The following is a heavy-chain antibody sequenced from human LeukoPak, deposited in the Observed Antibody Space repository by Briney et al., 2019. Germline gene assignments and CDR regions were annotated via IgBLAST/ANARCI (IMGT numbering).Heavy chain of an antibody. CDR2: ISGSGGST. V-gene: IGHV3-23*01. CDR1: GFTFSSYA. D-gene: IGHD3-3*01. Sequence: GGSLRLSCAASGFTFSSYAMSWVRQAPGKGLEWVSAISGSGGSTYYADSVKGRFTISRDNSKNTLYLQMNSLRAEDTAVYYCAKEDRFLEWLLINDYYYYGMTSGAKGPRSPSP. J-gene: IGHJ6*02. CDR3: AKEDRFLEWLLINDYYYYGMTS.